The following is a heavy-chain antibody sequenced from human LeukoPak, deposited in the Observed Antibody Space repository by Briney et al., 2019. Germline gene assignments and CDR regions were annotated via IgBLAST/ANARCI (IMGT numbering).Heavy chain of an antibody. CDR1: GFTFSSYS. CDR2: ISSSSSYI. J-gene: IGHJ3*02. V-gene: IGHV3-21*01. Sequence: GGSLRLSCAASGFTFSSYSMNWVRQAPGKGLEWVSSISSSSSYIYYADSVKGRFTISRDNSKNTLYLQMNSLRAEDTAVHYCAKSSITRAFDIWGQGTMVTVSS. D-gene: IGHD3-10*01. CDR3: AKSSITRAFDI.